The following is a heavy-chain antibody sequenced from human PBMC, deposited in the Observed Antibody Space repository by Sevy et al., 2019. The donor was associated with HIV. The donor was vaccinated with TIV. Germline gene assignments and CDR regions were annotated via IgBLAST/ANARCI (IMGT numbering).Heavy chain of an antibody. CDR2: LSGTEDTT. Sequence: GGSLRLSSAVSGFTFKNYAMSWVRQAPGKELEWVSALSGTEDTTYYEDSVKGRFTISRDNSKNTLYLQMNNLRAEDTAVYYCAKREEQIWICGGGTFDHWGQGTLVTVSS. V-gene: IGHV3-23*01. CDR3: AKREEQIWICGGGTFDH. D-gene: IGHD3-16*01. J-gene: IGHJ4*02. CDR1: GFTFKNYA.